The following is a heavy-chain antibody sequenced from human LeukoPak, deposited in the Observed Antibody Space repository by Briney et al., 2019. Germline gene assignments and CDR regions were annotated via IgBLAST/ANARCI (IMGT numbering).Heavy chain of an antibody. Sequence: GRSLRLSCAATGFTFSDHSMDWVRQAPGKGLEWVGRTKSKGHNYTTQHAASVTGRFTISRDNSKKSMYLQMISLKTEDTAVYYCVAYLSGYAYWGQGTLVTVSS. V-gene: IGHV3-72*01. J-gene: IGHJ4*02. D-gene: IGHD3-16*01. CDR1: GFTFSDHS. CDR2: TKSKGHNYTT. CDR3: VAYLSGYAY.